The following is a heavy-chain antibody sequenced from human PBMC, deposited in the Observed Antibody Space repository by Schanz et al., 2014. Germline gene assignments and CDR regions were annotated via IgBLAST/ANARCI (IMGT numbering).Heavy chain of an antibody. CDR3: ARLGVGDKAYYYYGTDV. CDR1: GVSIGGYY. J-gene: IGHJ6*02. Sequence: QVQLQESGPGLVKPSETLSLTCTVSGVSIGGYYWSWIRQPPGKGLEWIGYIFFSGSTTYNPSFNSRVTIAVDMSKNHLPRNRSPGTAADTAVYYCARLGVGDKAYYYYGTDVWGQGTTVLVSS. V-gene: IGHV4-59*08. CDR2: IFFSGST. D-gene: IGHD1-26*01.